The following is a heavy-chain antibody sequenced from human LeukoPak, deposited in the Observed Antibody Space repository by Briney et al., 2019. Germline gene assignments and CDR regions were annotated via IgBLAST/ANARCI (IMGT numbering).Heavy chain of an antibody. J-gene: IGHJ3*02. CDR3: AREKLRDGAFDI. V-gene: IGHV3-21*01. CDR1: GFTVSSNY. D-gene: IGHD5-24*01. Sequence: PGGSLRLSCAASGFTVSSNYMSWVRQAPGKGLEWVSSISSSSSYIYYADSVKGRFTISRDNAKNSLYLQMNSLRAEDTAVYYCAREKLRDGAFDIWGQGTMVTVSS. CDR2: ISSSSSYI.